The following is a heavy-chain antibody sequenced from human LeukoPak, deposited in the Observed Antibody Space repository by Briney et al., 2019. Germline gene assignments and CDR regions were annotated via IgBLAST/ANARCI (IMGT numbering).Heavy chain of an antibody. CDR2: IDPSDSYT. D-gene: IGHD6-19*01. CDR1: GYCFTSYW. Sequence: PGESLRISCKGSGYCFTSYWITWARQMPGKGLEWMGRIDPSDSYTNYSPSFQGHVTISADKSISTAYLQWSSLKASHTAMYYCAIRVCSSGWYIENYWGQGTLVTVSS. J-gene: IGHJ4*02. CDR3: AIRVCSSGWYIENY. V-gene: IGHV5-10-1*01.